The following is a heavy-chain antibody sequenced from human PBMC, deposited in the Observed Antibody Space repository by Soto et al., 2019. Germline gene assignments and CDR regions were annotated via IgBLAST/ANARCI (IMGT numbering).Heavy chain of an antibody. CDR1: GFGVNNNY. V-gene: IGHV3-66*01. CDR3: ARSADYYDSSGYYSDAFDI. J-gene: IGHJ3*02. D-gene: IGHD3-22*01. CDR2: INSGGNT. Sequence: GGSLRLSCAASGFGVNNNYTSWVRQAPGKGLEWVSAINSGGNTYYADSVKGRFTISRDNSKNTVYLQMNSLRAGDTAVYYCARSADYYDSSGYYSDAFDIWGQGTMVTVSS.